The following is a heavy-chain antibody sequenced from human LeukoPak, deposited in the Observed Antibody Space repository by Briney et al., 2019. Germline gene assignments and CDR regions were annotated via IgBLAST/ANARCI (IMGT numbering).Heavy chain of an antibody. Sequence: GGSLRLSCAVSGFTFSSYGMSWVRQAPGKGLGWVSAISGSGGSTYYADSVKGRFTIPRDNSKNTLYLQMNRLRAEDTAVYFCAKDGKILRYFDWLTKPYYFDYWGQGTLVTVSS. CDR1: GFTFSSYG. CDR2: ISGSGGST. D-gene: IGHD3-9*01. J-gene: IGHJ4*02. CDR3: AKDGKILRYFDWLTKPYYFDY. V-gene: IGHV3-23*01.